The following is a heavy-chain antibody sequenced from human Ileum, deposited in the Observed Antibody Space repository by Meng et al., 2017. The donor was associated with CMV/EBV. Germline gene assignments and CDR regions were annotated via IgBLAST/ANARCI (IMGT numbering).Heavy chain of an antibody. J-gene: IGHJ4*02. D-gene: IGHD1-26*01. CDR3: ARASNYARDY. CDR2: IKQDGSEK. V-gene: IGHV3-7*01. Sequence: GESLKISCAASGFTFRTYWMSWVRQAPGKGLEWVASIKQDGSEKNYVDSVKGRFTISRDNAKNSLYLQMNSLRVEDTAVYFCARASNYARDYWGQGTRVTGSS. CDR1: GFTFRTYW.